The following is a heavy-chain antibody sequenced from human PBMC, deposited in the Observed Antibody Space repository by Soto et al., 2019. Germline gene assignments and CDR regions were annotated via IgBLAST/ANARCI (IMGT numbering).Heavy chain of an antibody. Sequence: GGSLGLSCAASGFSFSNYAMTWVRQAPGKGLDWVSSFSGSGTYTFYAASVKGRFTISRDNSKNTLYLQMNSLRAEDTAVYYCARVGLWFGDRQLMLDVWGQGATVTVSS. D-gene: IGHD3-10*01. CDR3: ARVGLWFGDRQLMLDV. CDR1: GFSFSNYA. J-gene: IGHJ6*02. V-gene: IGHV3-23*01. CDR2: FSGSGTYT.